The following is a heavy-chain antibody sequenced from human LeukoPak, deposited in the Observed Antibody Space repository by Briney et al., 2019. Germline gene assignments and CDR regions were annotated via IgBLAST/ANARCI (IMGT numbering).Heavy chain of an antibody. V-gene: IGHV4-34*01. CDR2: INHSGST. J-gene: IGHJ4*02. CDR3: ARDRYYYDSSAYYSLGY. D-gene: IGHD3-22*01. CDR1: GGSFSGYY. Sequence: PSETLSLTCAVYGGSFSGYYWSWIRQPPGKGLEWIGEINHSGSTNYNPSLKSRVTMSVDTSKNQFSLKLSSVTAADTAVYYCARDRYYYDSSAYYSLGYWGQGTLVTVSS.